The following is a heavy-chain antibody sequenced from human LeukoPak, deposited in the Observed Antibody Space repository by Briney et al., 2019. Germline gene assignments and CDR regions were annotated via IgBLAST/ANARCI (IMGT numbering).Heavy chain of an antibody. CDR1: GFTFSSYS. J-gene: IGHJ4*02. V-gene: IGHV3-48*01. CDR3: AKEPGEGGSAFDY. D-gene: IGHD3-16*01. CDR2: ISSSSSTI. Sequence: GGSLRLSCAASGFTFSSYSMNWVRQAPGKGLEWVSYISSSSSTIYYADSVKGRFTISRDNSKKTVYLQMSSLTIEDTAVYYCAKEPGEGGSAFDYWGQGTLVSVYS.